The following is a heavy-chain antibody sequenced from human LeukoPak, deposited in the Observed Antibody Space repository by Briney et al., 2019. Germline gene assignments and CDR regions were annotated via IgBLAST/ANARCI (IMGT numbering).Heavy chain of an antibody. J-gene: IGHJ3*01. Sequence: ASVKVSCKASGYTFTSYYMHWVRQAPGQGLEWMGIINPSGGSTSYAQKFQGRVTLTRDMSTSTVYMELSSLRSEDTAVFYCARDYGGSGDAFDFWGRGTMVTVSS. CDR1: GYTFTSYY. CDR2: INPSGGST. D-gene: IGHD4-23*01. V-gene: IGHV1-46*01. CDR3: ARDYGGSGDAFDF.